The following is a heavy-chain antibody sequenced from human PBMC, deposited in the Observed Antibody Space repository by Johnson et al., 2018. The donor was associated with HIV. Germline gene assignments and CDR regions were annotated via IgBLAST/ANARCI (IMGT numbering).Heavy chain of an antibody. J-gene: IGHJ3*02. D-gene: IGHD3-22*01. CDR2: ISWDSGSI. Sequence: VQLVESGGGVVQPGRSLRLSCAASGFTFSSYAMHWVRQAPGKGLEWVSGISWDSGSIGYADSVKGRFTISRDNAKNSLYLQMGSLRPEDTAVYYCASKVVVVPGGVGTFDIWGQGTMVTVSS. V-gene: IGHV3-9*01. CDR1: GFTFSSYA. CDR3: ASKVVVVPGGVGTFDI.